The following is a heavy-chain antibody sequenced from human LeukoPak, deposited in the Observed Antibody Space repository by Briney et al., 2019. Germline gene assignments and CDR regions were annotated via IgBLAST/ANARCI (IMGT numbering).Heavy chain of an antibody. CDR2: IYHSGST. J-gene: IGHJ6*03. CDR3: SRQDCGGDCPRGAFIYFYYYMDV. CDR1: GGSISTYY. D-gene: IGHD2-21*02. Sequence: SETLSLTCTVSGGSISTYYWSWIRQPPGKGLEWIGYIYHSGSTYYNPSLKSRVTISVDTYKNQFSLKLNSVTAADTAVYYCSRQDCGGDCPRGAFIYFYYYMDVWGKGTTVTISS. V-gene: IGHV4-59*08.